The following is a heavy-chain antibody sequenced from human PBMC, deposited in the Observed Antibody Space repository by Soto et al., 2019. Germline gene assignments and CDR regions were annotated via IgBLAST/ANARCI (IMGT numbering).Heavy chain of an antibody. Sequence: QVQLQESGPGLVKPSQTLSLTCTVSGASISGGDYYWTWIRQPPGKGLEWIGSIYSTGNTYSNPSLESRLCISVDPSNNQFALRLTSVTAADTAIYYCARATYDSSTYYLDYWGQGTLVTVSS. V-gene: IGHV4-30-4*01. CDR2: IYSTGNT. J-gene: IGHJ4*02. CDR1: GASISGGDYY. CDR3: ARATYDSSTYYLDY. D-gene: IGHD3-22*01.